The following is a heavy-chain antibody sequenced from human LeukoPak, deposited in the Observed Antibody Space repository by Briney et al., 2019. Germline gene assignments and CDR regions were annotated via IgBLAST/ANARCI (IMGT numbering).Heavy chain of an antibody. CDR2: IYYSGST. CDR3: ARPLWFGALFDY. Sequence: NPSETLSLTCTVSGGSISSSSYYWGWIRQPPGKGLEWIGSIYYSGSTYYNPSLKSRVTVSVDTSKNQFSLKLSSVTAADTAVYYCARPLWFGALFDYWGQGTLVTVSS. J-gene: IGHJ4*02. V-gene: IGHV4-39*01. D-gene: IGHD3-10*01. CDR1: GGSISSSSYY.